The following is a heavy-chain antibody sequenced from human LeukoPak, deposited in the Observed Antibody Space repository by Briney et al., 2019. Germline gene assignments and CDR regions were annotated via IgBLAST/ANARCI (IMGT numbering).Heavy chain of an antibody. D-gene: IGHD4-11*01. CDR2: ISSSGSTI. Sequence: GGSLRRSCAASGFTFSSYSMNWVRQAPGKGLDWVSYISSSGSTIYYADSVKGRFTISRDNAKNSLYLQMNSLRAEDTAVYYCARENNNYRAFDIWGRGTKVTVSS. CDR3: ARENNNYRAFDI. J-gene: IGHJ3*02. V-gene: IGHV3-48*04. CDR1: GFTFSSYS.